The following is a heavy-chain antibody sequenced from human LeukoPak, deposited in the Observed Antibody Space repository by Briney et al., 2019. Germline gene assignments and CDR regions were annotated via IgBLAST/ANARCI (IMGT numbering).Heavy chain of an antibody. D-gene: IGHD5-24*01. CDR2: INHSGST. CDR1: GGSSSGYY. J-gene: IGHJ4*02. V-gene: IGHV4-34*01. CDR3: AGVEMATTY. Sequence: SETLSLTCAVYGGSSSGYYWSWIRQPPGKGLEWIGEINHSGSTNYNPSLKSRVTISVDTSKNQFSLKLSSVTAADTAVYYCAGVEMATTYWGQGTLVTVSS.